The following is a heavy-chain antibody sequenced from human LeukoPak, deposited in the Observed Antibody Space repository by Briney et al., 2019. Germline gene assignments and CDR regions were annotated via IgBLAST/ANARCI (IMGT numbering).Heavy chain of an antibody. J-gene: IGHJ5*02. V-gene: IGHV1-18*01. Sequence: ASVKVSCKASGYTFTSYGISWVRQAPGQGLEWMGWISAYNGNTNYAQKLQGRVTMTTDTSTSTAYMELRSLRSDDTAVYYCARSPKKGLWFGELFPNWFDPWGQGTLVTVSS. CDR3: ARSPKKGLWFGELFPNWFDP. CDR1: GYTFTSYG. D-gene: IGHD3-10*01. CDR2: ISAYNGNT.